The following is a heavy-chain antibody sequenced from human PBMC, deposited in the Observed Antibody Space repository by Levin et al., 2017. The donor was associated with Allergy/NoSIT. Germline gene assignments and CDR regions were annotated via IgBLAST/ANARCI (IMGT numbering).Heavy chain of an antibody. D-gene: IGHD1-1*01. V-gene: IGHV1-2*02. CDR2: INPNSGDT. Sequence: ASVKVSCKTSGYTFSGYYLHWVRQAPGQGLEWMGWINPNSGDTNYAHRFRGRVTMTRDTSISTAYMALSRLMSDDTAIYYCARDRAGDCTSGNCGNNYWGQGTLVSVSS. CDR1: GYTFSGYY. J-gene: IGHJ4*02. CDR3: ARDRAGDCTSGNCGNNY.